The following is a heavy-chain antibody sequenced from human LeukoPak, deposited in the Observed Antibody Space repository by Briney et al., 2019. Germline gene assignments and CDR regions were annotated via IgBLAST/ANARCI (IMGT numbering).Heavy chain of an antibody. D-gene: IGHD3-10*01. CDR3: ARQYGSGSYSPRDP. V-gene: IGHV3-11*01. Sequence: GGSLRLSCAASGFTFSDYYMSWIRQAPGKGLEWVSYISSSGSTIYYADSVKGRFTISRDNAKNSLYLQMNSLRAEDTAVYYCARQYGSGSYSPRDPWGQGTLVTVSS. J-gene: IGHJ5*02. CDR2: ISSSGSTI. CDR1: GFTFSDYY.